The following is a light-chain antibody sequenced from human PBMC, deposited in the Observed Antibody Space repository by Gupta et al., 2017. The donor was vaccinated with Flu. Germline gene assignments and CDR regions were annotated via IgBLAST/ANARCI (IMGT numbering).Light chain of an antibody. CDR2: GSS. CDR3: QSYDTSLSGWV. Sequence: QSVLPQPPPVSGAPGQRVTNPCTGRSSNIGAGYEVHWYQQLPGIATKVLIYGSSTRPSGFPDRFFGSKSGISASLAITGLQAEDEADYDCQSYDTSLSGWVFGGGTKVTAL. J-gene: IGLJ3*02. V-gene: IGLV1-40*01. CDR1: SSNIGAGYE.